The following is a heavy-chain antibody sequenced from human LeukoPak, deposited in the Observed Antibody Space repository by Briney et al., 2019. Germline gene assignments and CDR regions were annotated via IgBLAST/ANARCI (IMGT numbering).Heavy chain of an antibody. V-gene: IGHV4-31*03. D-gene: IGHD5-18*01. CDR3: ARTLRGYSYGLFDY. CDR1: GGSISSGGYY. CDR2: IYYSGST. Sequence: SETLSLTCTVSGGSISSGGYYWSWIRQHPGKGLEWIGYIYYSGSTYYNPSLKSRVTISVDTSKNQFSLKLSSVTAADTAVYYCARTLRGYSYGLFDYWGQGTLVTVSS. J-gene: IGHJ4*02.